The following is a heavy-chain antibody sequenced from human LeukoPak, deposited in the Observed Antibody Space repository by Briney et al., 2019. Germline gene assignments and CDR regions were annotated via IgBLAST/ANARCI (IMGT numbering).Heavy chain of an antibody. Sequence: ASVKVSCKASGFTFTSSAMQWERQARGQRLEWIGWIVVGSGNTNYAQKFQERVTITRDMSTSTAYMELSSLRSEDTAVYYCAAETYDSSGYYFDYWGQGTLVTVSS. CDR2: IVVGSGNT. CDR1: GFTFTSSA. J-gene: IGHJ4*02. D-gene: IGHD3-22*01. V-gene: IGHV1-58*02. CDR3: AAETYDSSGYYFDY.